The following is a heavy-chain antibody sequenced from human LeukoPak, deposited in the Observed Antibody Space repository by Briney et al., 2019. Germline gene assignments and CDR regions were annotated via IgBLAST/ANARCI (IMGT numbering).Heavy chain of an antibody. V-gene: IGHV4-59*01. CDR3: ARDLSGSSSFGY. CDR2: IYYSGST. J-gene: IGHJ4*02. Sequence: ASETLSLTCTVSGGSISSYYWSWIRQPPGKGLEWIGYIYYSGSTNYNPSLKSRVTMSLDTSKNQFSLKLRSVTAADTAVYYCARDLSGSSSFGYWGQGTLVTVSS. CDR1: GGSISSYY. D-gene: IGHD6-6*01.